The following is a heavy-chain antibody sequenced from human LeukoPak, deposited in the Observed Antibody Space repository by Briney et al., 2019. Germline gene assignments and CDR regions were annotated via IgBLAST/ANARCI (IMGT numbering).Heavy chain of an antibody. CDR3: VRGWRNMDV. V-gene: IGHV3-64D*06. CDR2: VNNNGGTS. CDR1: GFIFTSYP. D-gene: IGHD5-24*01. J-gene: IGHJ6*02. Sequence: GGSLRLPCAASGFIFTSYPMHWVRQAPGKGLEYVAVVNNNGGTSYYADSVKGRFTISRDNSKNTLYLQMSSLRPEDTAVYYCVRGWRNMDVWGQGTTVTVSS.